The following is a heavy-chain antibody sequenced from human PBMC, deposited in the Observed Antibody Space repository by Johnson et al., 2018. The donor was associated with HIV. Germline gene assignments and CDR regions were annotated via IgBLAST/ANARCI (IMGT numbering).Heavy chain of an antibody. D-gene: IGHD3-16*01. J-gene: IGHJ3*01. CDR2: ISYDGSNK. CDR3: ARGGASRFDAFHV. V-gene: IGHV3-30*04. Sequence: QVQLVESGGGVVQPGRSLRLSCAASGFTFSSYAMHWVRQAPGKGLEWVAVISYDGSNKYYADSVKGRFTISRDNSKNTLYLQMNSLRAEDTAVYYCARGGASRFDAFHVWGQGTMVTVSS. CDR1: GFTFSSYA.